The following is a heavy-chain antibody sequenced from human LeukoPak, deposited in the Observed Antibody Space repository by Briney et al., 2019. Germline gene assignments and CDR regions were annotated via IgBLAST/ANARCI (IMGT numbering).Heavy chain of an antibody. D-gene: IGHD2-2*01. CDR3: ARGSSTNCYGGNCFYYYMAV. CDR1: GFTFSTYA. J-gene: IGHJ6*03. V-gene: IGHV3-30*04. CDR2: TSFDGTTK. Sequence: GGSLRLSCAASGFTFSTYAMHWVRQAPGKGLEWVAVTSFDGTTKYYADSVKGRFTVSRDNSKNTLILQMNSLRSEDTAVYYCARGSSTNCYGGNCFYYYMAVWGKGTTVTVSS.